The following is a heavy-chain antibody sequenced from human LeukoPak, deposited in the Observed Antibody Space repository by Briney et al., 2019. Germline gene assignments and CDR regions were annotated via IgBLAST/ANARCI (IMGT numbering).Heavy chain of an antibody. CDR1: GFTFSSYS. CDR2: ISSSSSTI. Sequence: PGGSLRLSCAASGFTFSSYSMNWVRQAPGKGLEWVSYISSSSSTIYYADSVKGRFTISRDNAKNSLSLQMNSLRDEDTAVYYCARDPLIDCSGGSCYGYRWGQGTLVTVSS. CDR3: ARDPLIDCSGGSCYGYR. V-gene: IGHV3-48*02. D-gene: IGHD2-15*01. J-gene: IGHJ4*02.